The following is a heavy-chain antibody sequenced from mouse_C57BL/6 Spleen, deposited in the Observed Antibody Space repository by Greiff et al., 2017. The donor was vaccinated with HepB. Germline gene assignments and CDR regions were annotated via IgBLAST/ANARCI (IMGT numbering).Heavy chain of an antibody. CDR3: AGVTTAYWYFDV. Sequence: QVHVKQPGAELVKPGASVKMSCKASGYTFTSYWITWVKQRPGQGLEWIGDIYPGSGSTNYNEKFKSKATLTVDTSSSTAYMQLSSLTSEDSAVYYWAGVTTAYWYFDVWGTGTTVTVSS. J-gene: IGHJ1*03. CDR2: IYPGSGST. CDR1: GYTFTSYW. V-gene: IGHV1-55*01. D-gene: IGHD2-2*01.